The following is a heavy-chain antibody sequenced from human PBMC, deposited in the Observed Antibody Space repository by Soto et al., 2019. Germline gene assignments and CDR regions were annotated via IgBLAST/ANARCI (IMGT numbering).Heavy chain of an antibody. V-gene: IGHV4-39*01. J-gene: IGHJ1*01. CDR2: IYYSGST. D-gene: IGHD3-3*01. CDR1: GGSISSSSYY. CDR3: ASNDENTYYYFWSGYLSGPISF. Sequence: PSGTLSLTCTVPGGSISSSSYYWGWIRQPPGKGLEWIGSIYYSGSTCYNPSLKSRVTISVDTSKNQFSLKLSSVTAADTAVYYCASNDENTYYYFWSGYLSGPISFRGQGPLVTRSS.